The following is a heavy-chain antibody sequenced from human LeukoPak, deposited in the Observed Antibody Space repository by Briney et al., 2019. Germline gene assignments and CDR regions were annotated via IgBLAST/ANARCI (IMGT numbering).Heavy chain of an antibody. CDR2: IRYDGSNK. J-gene: IGHJ3*02. CDR1: GFTFSSYG. CDR3: AKDMAVAAHDAFDT. Sequence: PGGSLRLSCAASGFTFSSYGMHWVRQAPGKGLEWVAFIRYDGSNKYYADSVKGRFTISRDNSKNTLYLQMNSLRAEDTAVYYCAKDMAVAAHDAFDTWGQGTMVTVSS. D-gene: IGHD6-19*01. V-gene: IGHV3-30*02.